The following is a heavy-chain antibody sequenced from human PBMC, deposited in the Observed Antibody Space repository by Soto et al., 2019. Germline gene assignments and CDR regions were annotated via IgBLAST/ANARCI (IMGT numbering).Heavy chain of an antibody. Sequence: ASVKVSCKASGYTFTSYDINWVRQATGQGLEWMGWMNPNSGNTGYAQKFQGRVTMTTDTSISTAYMELSSLRSEDTAVYYCAREGLVLVPTTVNSDYYYYAMDVWGQGTTVTVSS. V-gene: IGHV1-8*01. D-gene: IGHD2-2*01. CDR2: MNPNSGNT. J-gene: IGHJ6*02. CDR3: AREGLVLVPTTVNSDYYYYAMDV. CDR1: GYTFTSYD.